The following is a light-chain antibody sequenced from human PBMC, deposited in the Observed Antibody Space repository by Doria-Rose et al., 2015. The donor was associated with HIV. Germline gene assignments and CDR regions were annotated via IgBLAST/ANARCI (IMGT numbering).Light chain of an antibody. Sequence: QSVVTQPPSVSGAPRQRVAISCTGSSSNIGAGFDVNWYQQFPGTAPKLLIHGNTNRPSGVPDRFPGSKSGTSAPLAISGLRAEDEADYYCQSYDSRLSVYVFGTGTKVTVL. J-gene: IGLJ1*01. CDR1: SSNIGAGFD. CDR2: GNT. CDR3: QSYDSRLSVYV. V-gene: IGLV1-40*01.